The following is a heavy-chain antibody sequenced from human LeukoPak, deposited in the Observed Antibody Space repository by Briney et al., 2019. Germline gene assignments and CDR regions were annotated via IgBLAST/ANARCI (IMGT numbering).Heavy chain of an antibody. Sequence: GGSLRLSCVVSEFPFINAWMSWVRQAPGKGLEWVGRIKSRTDGGTVDYGAPVKGGFIISRDDSRNTLFLQMNSLTTEDTAVYCCTTVGIWNMITGEDHWGQGTLVTVSS. CDR2: IKSRTDGGTV. V-gene: IGHV3-15*01. D-gene: IGHD3-16*01. J-gene: IGHJ4*02. CDR3: TTVGIWNMITGEDH. CDR1: EFPFINAW.